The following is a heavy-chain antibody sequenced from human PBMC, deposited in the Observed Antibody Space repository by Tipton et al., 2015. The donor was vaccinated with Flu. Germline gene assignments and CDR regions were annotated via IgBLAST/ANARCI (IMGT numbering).Heavy chain of an antibody. CDR2: TNQDESEK. V-gene: IGHV3-7*01. Sequence: LSLSCAASGFTFSNYWMNWVRQAPGKGLEWVANTNQDESEKYYVDSVRGRFIISRDNAQNSLYLQMNSLRAEDTAVYYCAGELRFGEFDAFDIWGQGTLVTIS. CDR1: GFTFSNYW. D-gene: IGHD3-10*01. J-gene: IGHJ3*02. CDR3: AGELRFGEFDAFDI.